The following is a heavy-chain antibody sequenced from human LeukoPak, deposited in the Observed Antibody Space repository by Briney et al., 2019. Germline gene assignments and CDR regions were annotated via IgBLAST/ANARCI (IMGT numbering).Heavy chain of an antibody. V-gene: IGHV3-21*01. CDR1: GFTLSNYS. CDR3: ARIGRYYDSSGYTYFDY. D-gene: IGHD3-22*01. Sequence: GGSLRLSCAAPGFTLSNYSMTWVRQAPGKGLEWVSSISSSSRSIYYADSMKGRFPISRDNAKNSLYLQMKSLRAEDTAVYYCARIGRYYDSSGYTYFDYWGQGTLVTVSS. CDR2: ISSSSRSI. J-gene: IGHJ4*02.